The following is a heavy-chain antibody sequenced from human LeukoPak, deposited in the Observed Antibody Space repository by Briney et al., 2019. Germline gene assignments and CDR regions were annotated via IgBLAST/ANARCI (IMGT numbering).Heavy chain of an antibody. J-gene: IGHJ1*01. CDR3: AREVRYCTSSSCYSGYFQH. CDR2: INPNSGGT. D-gene: IGHD2-2*01. CDR1: GYTFTGCY. V-gene: IGHV1-2*02. Sequence: ASVNVSFKGSGYTFTGCYRHWVRQAPGQGLDWVGWINPNSGGTNYAQKFQGTVTMTREITITTAYMEMTRLRSDDTAVYYCAREVRYCTSSSCYSGYFQHWGQGTLVTVSS.